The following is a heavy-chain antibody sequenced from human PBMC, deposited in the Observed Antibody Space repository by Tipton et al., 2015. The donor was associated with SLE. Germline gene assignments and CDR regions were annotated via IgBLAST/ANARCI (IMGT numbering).Heavy chain of an antibody. J-gene: IGHJ4*02. V-gene: IGHV3-15*01. CDR1: GFSFGSFG. Sequence: GSLRLSCAASGFSFGSFGMHWVRQAPGKGLQWVGRIKSKTDGGTTDYAAPVKGRFTISRDNAKNSLYLQMNSLRVEDTAVYYCARGFAGFDYWGQGILVTVSS. D-gene: IGHD3-3*01. CDR2: IKSKTDGGTT. CDR3: ARGFAGFDY.